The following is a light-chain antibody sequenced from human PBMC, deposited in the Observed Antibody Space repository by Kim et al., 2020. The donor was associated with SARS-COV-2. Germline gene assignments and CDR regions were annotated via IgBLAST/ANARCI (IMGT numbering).Light chain of an antibody. CDR3: QQDYNLPHWT. Sequence: PGERVTLSGRASQSVSSSYLTWYQQKPGQAPRLLIYGASTRATGIPARFSGSGSGTDFTLTISSLQPEDFAVYYCQQDYNLPHWTFGQGTKVDIK. J-gene: IGKJ1*01. CDR1: QSVSSSY. CDR2: GAS. V-gene: IGKV3D-7*01.